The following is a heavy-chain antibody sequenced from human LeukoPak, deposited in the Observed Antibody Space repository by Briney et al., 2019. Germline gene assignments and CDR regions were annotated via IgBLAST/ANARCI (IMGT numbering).Heavy chain of an antibody. V-gene: IGHV1-18*01. J-gene: IGHJ4*02. CDR2: ISAYNGNA. CDR1: GYTFSIYG. D-gene: IGHD4-23*01. Sequence: ASVKVSCKPSGYTFSIYGISWVRQAPGQGLEWMGWISAYNGNANYAQKLQGRVTMTTDTSTSTAYMELRSLRSDDTAMYYCARGDYGGNSDLFDYWGQGTLVTVSS. CDR3: ARGDYGGNSDLFDY.